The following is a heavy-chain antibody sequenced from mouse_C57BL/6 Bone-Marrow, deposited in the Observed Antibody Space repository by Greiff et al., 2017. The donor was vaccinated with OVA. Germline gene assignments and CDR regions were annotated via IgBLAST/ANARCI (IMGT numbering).Heavy chain of an antibody. V-gene: IGHV5-17*01. CDR3: ASFFFDY. CDR2: ISSGSSTI. Sequence: EVKVVESGGGLVKPGGSLTLSCAASGFTFSDYGMHWVRQAPEKGLEWVAYISSGSSTIYYADTVKGRFTISRDNAKNTLFLQMTSLRSEDTAMXYCASFFFDYWGQGTTLTVSS. CDR1: GFTFSDYG. J-gene: IGHJ2*01.